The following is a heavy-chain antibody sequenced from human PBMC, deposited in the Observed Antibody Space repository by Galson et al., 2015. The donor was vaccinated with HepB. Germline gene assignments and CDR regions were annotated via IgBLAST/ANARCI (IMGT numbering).Heavy chain of an antibody. CDR2: IYPGDSDT. CDR3: ARAIYRGYSGYDLVDY. Sequence: QSGAEVKKPGESLKISCKGSGYSFTSCWIGWVRQMPGKGLEWMGIIYPGDSDTRYSPSFQGQVTISADKSISTAYLQWSSLKASDTAMYYCARAIYRGYSGYDLVDYWGQGTLVTVSS. J-gene: IGHJ4*02. CDR1: GYSFTSCW. V-gene: IGHV5-51*01. D-gene: IGHD5-12*01.